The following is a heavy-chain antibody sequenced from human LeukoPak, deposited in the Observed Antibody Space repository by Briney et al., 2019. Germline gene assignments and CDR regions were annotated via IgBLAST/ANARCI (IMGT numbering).Heavy chain of an antibody. Sequence: GESLRLSCAASGFLFSSYRMNWVRQAPGKGLEWVSCISSSSSYIYYADSVKGRFTISRDNAKNSLYLQMSSLRAEDTAVYYCARDGGDRLYWGQGTLVTVSS. D-gene: IGHD2-21*02. CDR3: ARDGGDRLY. J-gene: IGHJ4*02. V-gene: IGHV3-21*01. CDR1: GFLFSSYR. CDR2: ISSSSSYI.